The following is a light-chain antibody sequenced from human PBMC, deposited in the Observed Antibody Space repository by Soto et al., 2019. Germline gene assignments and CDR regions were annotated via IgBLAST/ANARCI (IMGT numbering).Light chain of an antibody. CDR3: QSFDSSLRGGV. Sequence: QSVLTQPPSVSGAPGQRVTISCTGSSSNIGAPYDVHWYQQLPGTAPKLLIYGNNNRPSGVPDRFSGSKSGTSAALAIAGLQAEDEADYYCQSFDSSLRGGVFGGGTKLTV. J-gene: IGLJ2*01. CDR1: SSNIGAPYD. CDR2: GNN. V-gene: IGLV1-40*01.